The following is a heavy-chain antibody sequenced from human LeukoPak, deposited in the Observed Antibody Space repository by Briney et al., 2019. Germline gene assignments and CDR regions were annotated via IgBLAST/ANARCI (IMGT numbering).Heavy chain of an antibody. CDR3: AKETRGYSYGDLEY. V-gene: IGHV3-23*01. J-gene: IGHJ4*02. CDR1: GFTFSSYA. Sequence: GGSLSLSCAASGFTFSSYAMSWVRQAPGKGLEWVSAISGSGGSTYYADSVKGRFTISRDNSKNTLYLQMNSLRAEDTAVYYCAKETRGYSYGDLEYWGQGTLVTVSS. D-gene: IGHD5-18*01. CDR2: ISGSGGST.